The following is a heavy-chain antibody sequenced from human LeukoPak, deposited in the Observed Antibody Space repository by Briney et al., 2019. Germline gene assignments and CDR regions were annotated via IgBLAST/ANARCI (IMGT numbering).Heavy chain of an antibody. Sequence: PGGSLRLSCAASGCTFSSYAMSWVRQAPGKGLEWVSAISGSGGSTYYADSVKGRFTISRDNSKNTLYLQMNSLRAEDTAVYYCAKDGTGGGHIVVVTAIPFDYWGQGTLVTVSS. D-gene: IGHD2-21*02. CDR3: AKDGTGGGHIVVVTAIPFDY. V-gene: IGHV3-23*01. CDR1: GCTFSSYA. CDR2: ISGSGGST. J-gene: IGHJ4*02.